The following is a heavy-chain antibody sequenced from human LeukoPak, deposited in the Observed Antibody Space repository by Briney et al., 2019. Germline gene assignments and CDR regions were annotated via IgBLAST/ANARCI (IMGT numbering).Heavy chain of an antibody. Sequence: GGSLRLSCAASGFTFSSYSMNWVRQAPGKGLEWVSYISSSSSTIYYADSVKGRFTISRDNAKNSLYLQMNSLRAEDTAVYYCARDPYGSETDFDYWGQGTLVTVSS. V-gene: IGHV3-48*04. CDR1: GFTFSSYS. CDR2: ISSSSSTI. D-gene: IGHD3-10*01. CDR3: ARDPYGSETDFDY. J-gene: IGHJ4*02.